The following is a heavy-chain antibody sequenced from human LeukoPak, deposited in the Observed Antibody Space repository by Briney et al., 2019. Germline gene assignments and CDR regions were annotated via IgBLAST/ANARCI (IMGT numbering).Heavy chain of an antibody. CDR3: ARGPPAGNFIDF. CDR1: GFTVSHNY. D-gene: IGHD2-2*01. Sequence: GGSLRLSCTASGFTVSHNYMHWVRQAPGKGLEWVSVIHSGGISYHADSVKGRFTISRDNSKNTVFLQLNSLRAEDTAVYYCARGPPAGNFIDFWGQGTLVTVSS. J-gene: IGHJ4*02. V-gene: IGHV3-53*01. CDR2: IHSGGIS.